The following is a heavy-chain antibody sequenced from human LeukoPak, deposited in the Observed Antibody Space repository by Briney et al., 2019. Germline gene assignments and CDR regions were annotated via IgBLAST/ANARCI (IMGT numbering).Heavy chain of an antibody. V-gene: IGHV3-66*01. J-gene: IGHJ4*02. D-gene: IGHD3-10*01. CDR2: TYSDGST. CDR3: ASEVWFGEPH. Sequence: GGSLRLSCTGSGFSVTGSYMSWVRQAPGRGLEWVSVTYSDGSTYYAHSVKGRFTISRDNSKDTLYLQMNSLRVEDTAVYYCASEVWFGEPHWGQGTLVTVSS. CDR1: GFSVTGSY.